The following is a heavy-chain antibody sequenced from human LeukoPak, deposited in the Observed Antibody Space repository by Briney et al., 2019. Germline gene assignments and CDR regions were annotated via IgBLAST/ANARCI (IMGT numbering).Heavy chain of an antibody. Sequence: GGPLRLSCSASGFTFSSYAMHWVRQAPGKGLEYVSAISSNGGSTYYADSVKGRFTISRDNYKNTLNLQMSSLRAEDTAVYYCVVSYLYAFDIWGQGTMVTVSS. J-gene: IGHJ3*02. CDR2: ISSNGGST. CDR1: GFTFSSYA. D-gene: IGHD5-18*01. V-gene: IGHV3-64D*09. CDR3: VVSYLYAFDI.